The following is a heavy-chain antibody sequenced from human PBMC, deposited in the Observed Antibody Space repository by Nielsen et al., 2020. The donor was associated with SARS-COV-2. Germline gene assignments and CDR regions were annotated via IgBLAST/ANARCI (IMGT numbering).Heavy chain of an antibody. D-gene: IGHD4-17*01. J-gene: IGHJ3*02. CDR1: GGSFSGYY. Sequence: SETLSLTCAVYGGSFSGYYWSWIRQPPGKGLEWIGEINHSGSTNYNPSLKSRVTISVDTSKNQFSLKLSSVTAADTAVYYCATSDYDAFDIWCQGTMVTVSS. V-gene: IGHV4-34*01. CDR3: ATSDYDAFDI. CDR2: INHSGST.